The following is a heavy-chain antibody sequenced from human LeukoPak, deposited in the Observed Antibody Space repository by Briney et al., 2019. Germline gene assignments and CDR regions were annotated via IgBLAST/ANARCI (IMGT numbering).Heavy chain of an antibody. D-gene: IGHD3-3*01. CDR1: GVTLTSAW. Sequence: GGSVRLSCAASGVTLTSAWMSWVRQAPGKGLEWVGRIKGKTAAGAPDYVASVKGRFTISRDDSKNTLFLQMNSLKTEDTAVYYCLTGDYDFWSGFYSPNHYFDYWGQGTLVTVSS. J-gene: IGHJ4*02. CDR2: IKGKTAAGAP. CDR3: LTGDYDFWSGFYSPNHYFDY. V-gene: IGHV3-15*01.